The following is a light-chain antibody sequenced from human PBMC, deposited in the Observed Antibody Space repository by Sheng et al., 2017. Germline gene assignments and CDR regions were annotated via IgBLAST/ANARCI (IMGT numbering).Light chain of an antibody. CDR2: RAS. CDR1: QSISTW. J-gene: IGKJ1*01. V-gene: IGKV1-5*03. Sequence: DIQMTQSPSTLSASVGDRVTITCRASQSISTWLAWYQQQPGKAPKLLIYRASSLESGVPSRFSGSGSGTEFTLTISSLQPDDFATYYCQQYNSYSRTFGQGT. CDR3: QQYNSYSRT.